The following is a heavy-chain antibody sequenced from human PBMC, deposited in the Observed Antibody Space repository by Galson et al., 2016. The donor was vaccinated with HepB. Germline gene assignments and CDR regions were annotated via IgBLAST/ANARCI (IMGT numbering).Heavy chain of an antibody. D-gene: IGHD1-26*01. CDR2: IYSGGET. V-gene: IGHV3-66*02. CDR1: GFSVSRNY. J-gene: IGHJ4*02. CDR3: ARDGGSNPNWA. Sequence: SLRLSCAASGFSVSRNYLTWVRQAPGKGLEWVSLIYSGGETYYADSVQGRFTISRDESKHTMFLQMNSLRVDDTDVYYFARDGGSNPNWAGGQGTLVTVSS.